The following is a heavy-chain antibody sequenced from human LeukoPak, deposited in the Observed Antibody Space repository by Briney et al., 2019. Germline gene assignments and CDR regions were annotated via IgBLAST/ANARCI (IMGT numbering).Heavy chain of an antibody. Sequence: SETLSLTCTVSGGSISSGDYYWSWIRQPPGKGLEWIGYIYYSGSTYYNPSLKSRVTISVDTSKNQFSLKLSSVTAADTAVFYCARLRVVAARGYYFDYWGQGTLVTVSS. V-gene: IGHV4-30-4*01. CDR3: ARLRVVAARGYYFDY. CDR2: IYYSGST. J-gene: IGHJ4*02. CDR1: GGSISSGDYY. D-gene: IGHD2-15*01.